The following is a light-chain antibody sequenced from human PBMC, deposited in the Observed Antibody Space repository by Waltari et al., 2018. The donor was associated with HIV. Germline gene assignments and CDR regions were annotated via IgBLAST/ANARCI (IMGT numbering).Light chain of an antibody. CDR3: GTDHCSGSNFVYR. J-gene: IGLJ2*01. V-gene: IGLV9-49*01. CDR1: SGSSNNQ. CDR2: VGTGGIVS. Sequence: QPVLTQPPSASASLGASVTLTCTLSSGSSNNQLHRYKERPGMGPRLVIGVGTGGIVSSKWYVIHDRFSVLGSGLKRSLINKNIQEEYEGDYHCGTDHCSGSNFVYRFGGWTKLTVL.